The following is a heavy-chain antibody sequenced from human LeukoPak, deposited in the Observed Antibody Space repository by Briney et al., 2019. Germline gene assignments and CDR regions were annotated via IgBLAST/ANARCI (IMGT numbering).Heavy chain of an antibody. CDR1: GFTFSSYW. D-gene: IGHD3-16*01. CDR3: ARDLYYDYVWGSYRHHCFDY. Sequence: GGSLRLSCAASGFTFSSYWMSWVRQAPGKGLEWVANIKQDGSEKYYVDSVKGRFTISRDNAKNSLYLQMNSLRAEDTAVYYCARDLYYDYVWGSYRHHCFDYWGQGTLVTVSS. CDR2: IKQDGSEK. J-gene: IGHJ4*02. V-gene: IGHV3-7*01.